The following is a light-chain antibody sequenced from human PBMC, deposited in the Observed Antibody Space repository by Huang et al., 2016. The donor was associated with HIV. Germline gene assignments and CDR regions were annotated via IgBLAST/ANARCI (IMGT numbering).Light chain of an antibody. J-gene: IGKJ1*01. CDR3: MQALHPPWT. CDR1: QSLLHSNGYNY. Sequence: DIVMTQSPVSLTVNPGEPASISCRSSQSLLHSNGYNYLDWYLQKPGQSPQLLIYLGSNRASWVPDRFSGSGSGTDFTLKISRVEAEDVGVYYCMQALHPPWTFGQGTKVEIK. V-gene: IGKV2-28*01. CDR2: LGS.